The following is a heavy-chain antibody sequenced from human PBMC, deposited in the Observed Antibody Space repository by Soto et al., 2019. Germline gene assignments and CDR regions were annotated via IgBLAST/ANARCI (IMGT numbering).Heavy chain of an antibody. CDR1: LGSVNTADYF. CDR3: ASVVVGATRQSGSDH. CDR2: IHSSGGT. V-gene: IGHV4-39*02. Sequence: QLQESGPGLVKPSETLSLTCTVSLGSVNTADYFWAWIRQPPGKGLEFIGSIHSSGGTFYSPSRKSRVSISIDKSKNHFSLRLTSVTAGDTAVYFCASVVVGATRQSGSDHWGQGTLVTVS. D-gene: IGHD2-15*01. J-gene: IGHJ4*02.